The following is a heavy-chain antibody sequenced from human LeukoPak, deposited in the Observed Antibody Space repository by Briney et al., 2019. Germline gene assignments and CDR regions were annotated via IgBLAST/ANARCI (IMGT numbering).Heavy chain of an antibody. Sequence: SETLSLTCTVSGGSISSGGYYWSWIRQHPGKGLEWIGYIYYSGSTYYNPSLKSRVTISVDTSKNQFSLKLSSVTAADTAVYYCARHSGSYSYFDYWGQGTLVTVSS. J-gene: IGHJ4*02. D-gene: IGHD1-26*01. V-gene: IGHV4-31*03. CDR2: IYYSGST. CDR3: ARHSGSYSYFDY. CDR1: GGSISSGGYY.